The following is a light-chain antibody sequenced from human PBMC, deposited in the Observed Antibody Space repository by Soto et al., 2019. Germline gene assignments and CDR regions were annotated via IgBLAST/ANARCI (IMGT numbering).Light chain of an antibody. CDR3: CSYAGSYTGV. V-gene: IGLV2-11*01. CDR2: DVT. Sequence: QSALTQPRSVSGSPGQSVTISCTGTSSDVGGYTYVSWYQQHPGKAPKVMIFDVTERPSGVPARFSGSKSGNMASLTISGLQAEDEADDYCCSYAGSYTGVFGGGTKVTVL. J-gene: IGLJ3*02. CDR1: SSDVGGYTY.